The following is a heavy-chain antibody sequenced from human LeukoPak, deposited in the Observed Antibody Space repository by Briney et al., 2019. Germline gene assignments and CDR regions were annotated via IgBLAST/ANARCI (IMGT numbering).Heavy chain of an antibody. J-gene: IGHJ4*02. CDR3: AREKSVRGWYADS. CDR2: IYSSGAS. Sequence: PSETLSLTCTVSGVSISDDCWSWIRQPGGKGLEWIGRIYSSGASDIQPSFQSRATISVDTSKNQVFLRLTSVTAADTAVYFCAREKSVRGWYADSWGQGSLVTVSS. D-gene: IGHD6-19*01. CDR1: GVSISDDC. V-gene: IGHV4-4*07.